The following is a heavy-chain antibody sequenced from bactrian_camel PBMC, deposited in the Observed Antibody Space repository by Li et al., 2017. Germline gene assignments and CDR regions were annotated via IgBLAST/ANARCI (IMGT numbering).Heavy chain of an antibody. CDR1: TYTYRRYS. CDR3: VTLLGSWYPGGFGY. D-gene: IGHD6*01. CDR2: IDDDGTA. J-gene: IGHJ6*01. Sequence: HVQPVESGGGSVQAGGSLRLSCAASTYTYRRYSMAWFRQGPGKEREGVAGIDDDGTASYADFVKGRFTISRDNAKNTVYLQMNSLKSEDTALYYCVTLLGSWYPGGFGYWGQGTQVTVS. V-gene: IGHV3S9*01.